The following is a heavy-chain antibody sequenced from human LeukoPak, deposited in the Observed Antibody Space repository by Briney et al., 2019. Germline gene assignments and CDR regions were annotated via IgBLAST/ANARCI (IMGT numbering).Heavy chain of an antibody. V-gene: IGHV4-4*07. J-gene: IGHJ6*02. CDR3: ARGRMDYYDSSGYYYYYYGMDV. Sequence: SETLSLTCTVSGGSISSYYWSWIRQPAGKGLEWIGRIYTSGSTNYDPPLKSRVTMSVDTSKNQFSLKLSSVTAADTAVYYCARGRMDYYDSSGYYYYYYGMDVWGQGTTVTVSS. D-gene: IGHD3-22*01. CDR1: GGSISSYY. CDR2: IYTSGST.